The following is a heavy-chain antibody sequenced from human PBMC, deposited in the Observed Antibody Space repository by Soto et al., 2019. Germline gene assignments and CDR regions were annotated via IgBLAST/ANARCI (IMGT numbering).Heavy chain of an antibody. CDR3: AREDCSGGSCYSPPDYYYYGMDV. CDR1: GGTFSSYA. J-gene: IGHJ6*02. Sequence: SVKVSCKASGGTFSSYAISWVRQAPGQGLEWMGGIIPIFGTANYAQKFQGRVTITADESTSTAYMELSSLRSEDTAVYYCAREDCSGGSCYSPPDYYYYGMDVWGQGTTVTVSS. CDR2: IIPIFGTA. D-gene: IGHD2-15*01. V-gene: IGHV1-69*13.